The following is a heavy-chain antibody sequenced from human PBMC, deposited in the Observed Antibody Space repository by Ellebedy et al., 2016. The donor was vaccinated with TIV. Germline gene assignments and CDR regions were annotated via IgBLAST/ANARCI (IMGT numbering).Heavy chain of an antibody. CDR3: ARLAYDSSGF. D-gene: IGHD3-22*01. V-gene: IGHV1-69*04. J-gene: IGHJ4*02. CDR2: IIPILGIA. CDR1: GGTFSSYA. Sequence: AASVKVSCKASGGTFSSYAISWVRQAPGQGLEWMGRIIPILGIANYAQKFQGRVTITADKSTSTAYMELSSLRDEDTAVYYCARLAYDSSGFWGQGTLVTVSS.